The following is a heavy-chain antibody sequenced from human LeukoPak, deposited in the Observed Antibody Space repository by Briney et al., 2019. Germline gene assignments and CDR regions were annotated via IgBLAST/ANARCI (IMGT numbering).Heavy chain of an antibody. CDR2: IKEDGSEK. Sequence: PGGSPRLSCIASGFTFSSYWMSWVRQAPGGGLEWVANIKEDGSEKYYVDSVKGRFTISRDNAKISLYLQMNSLRAEDTAVYYCASQFWWAAVAGTTLDYWGQGTLVTVSS. V-gene: IGHV3-7*05. CDR1: GFTFSSYW. J-gene: IGHJ4*02. CDR3: ASQFWWAAVAGTTLDY. D-gene: IGHD6-19*01.